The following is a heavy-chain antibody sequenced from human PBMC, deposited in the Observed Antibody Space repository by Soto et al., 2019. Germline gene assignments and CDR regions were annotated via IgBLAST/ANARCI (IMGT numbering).Heavy chain of an antibody. V-gene: IGHV1-69*13. J-gene: IGHJ6*02. CDR3: ARYIVVVVAAYYYYYYGMDV. CDR2: IIPIFGTA. D-gene: IGHD2-15*01. CDR1: GYTFTSYD. Sequence: SVKVSCKASGYTFTSYDINWVRQATGQGLEWMGGIIPIFGTANYAQKFQGRVTITADESTSTAYMELSSLRSEDTAVYYCARYIVVVVAAYYYYYYGMDVWGQGNTVTVSS.